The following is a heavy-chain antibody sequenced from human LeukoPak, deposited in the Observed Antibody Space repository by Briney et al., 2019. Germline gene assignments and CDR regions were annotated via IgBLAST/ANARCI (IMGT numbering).Heavy chain of an antibody. D-gene: IGHD5-12*01. CDR3: ARGYPRHIAATIGPGRHYYFDY. Sequence: SETLSLTCAVYGGSFSGYYWSWIRQPPGKGLEWIGEINHSGSTNYNPSLKSRVTIPVDTSKNQFSLKLSSVTAADTAVYYCARGYPRHIAATIGPGRHYYFDYWGQGTLVTVSS. CDR1: GGSFSGYY. J-gene: IGHJ4*02. CDR2: INHSGST. V-gene: IGHV4-34*01.